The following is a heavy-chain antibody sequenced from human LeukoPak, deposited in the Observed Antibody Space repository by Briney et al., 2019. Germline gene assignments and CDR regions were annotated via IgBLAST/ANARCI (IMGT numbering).Heavy chain of an antibody. CDR1: GGSFSGYY. Sequence: SETLSLTCAVYGGSFSGYYWSWIRQPPGKGLEWIGEINHSGSTSYNPSLKSRVTISVDTSKNQFSLKLSSVTAADTAVYYCAKGHVLQWFGELFPPGHYGMDVWSKGTTVTVSS. J-gene: IGHJ6*04. CDR3: AKGHVLQWFGELFPPGHYGMDV. V-gene: IGHV4-34*01. D-gene: IGHD3-10*01. CDR2: INHSGST.